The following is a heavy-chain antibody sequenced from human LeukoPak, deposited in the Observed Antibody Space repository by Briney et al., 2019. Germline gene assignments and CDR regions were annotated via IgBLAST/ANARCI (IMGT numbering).Heavy chain of an antibody. Sequence: GSSVKVSCKASGGTFSSYAISWVRQAPGQGLEWMGGIIPIFGTANYAQKFQGRVTITADESTSTAYMELSSLRSEDTAVYYCARDYHSNSLADAFDIWGQGTMVTVSS. V-gene: IGHV1-69*01. CDR2: IIPIFGTA. D-gene: IGHD4-11*01. J-gene: IGHJ3*02. CDR1: GGTFSSYA. CDR3: ARDYHSNSLADAFDI.